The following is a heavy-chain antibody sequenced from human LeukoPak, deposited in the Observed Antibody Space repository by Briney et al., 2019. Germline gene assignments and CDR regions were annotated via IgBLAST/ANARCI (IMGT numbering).Heavy chain of an antibody. CDR2: ISYDGSNK. Sequence: GGSLRLSCAASGFTFSSYAMHWVRQAPGKGLEWVAVISYDGSNKYYADSVKGRFTISRDNAKNSLYLQMNSLRAEDTALYHCARDRDYGDYPDAFDIWGQGTMVTVSS. CDR3: ARDRDYGDYPDAFDI. CDR1: GFTFSSYA. V-gene: IGHV3-30-3*01. J-gene: IGHJ3*02. D-gene: IGHD4-17*01.